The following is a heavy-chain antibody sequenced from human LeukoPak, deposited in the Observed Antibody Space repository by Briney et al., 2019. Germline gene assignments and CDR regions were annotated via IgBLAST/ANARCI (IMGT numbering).Heavy chain of an antibody. J-gene: IGHJ3*02. Sequence: TGGSLRLSCAASWFTVSSNYMSWVRQAPGKGLGWVSVIYSGGSTYYADSVKGRFTISRDNSKNALYLQMNSLRAEDTAVYYCARVKTAMVDDAFDIWGQGTMVTVSS. CDR1: WFTVSSNY. V-gene: IGHV3-53*01. D-gene: IGHD5-18*01. CDR3: ARVKTAMVDDAFDI. CDR2: IYSGGST.